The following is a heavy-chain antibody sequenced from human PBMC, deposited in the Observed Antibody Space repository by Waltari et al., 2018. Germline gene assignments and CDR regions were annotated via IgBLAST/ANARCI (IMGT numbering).Heavy chain of an antibody. J-gene: IGHJ6*02. CDR3: ATATVTTPYYYYGMDV. V-gene: IGHV1-24*01. CDR2: CDPEDGET. CDR1: GYTLTELS. Sequence: QVQLVQSGAEVKKPGASVKVSCKVSGYTLTELSMPWVRQAPGKGFEWMGGCDPEDGETIYEQKFQGRVTMTEETSTDTAYMELSSRRSEDTAVDYCATATVTTPYYYYGMDVWGQGTTVTVSS. D-gene: IGHD4-17*01.